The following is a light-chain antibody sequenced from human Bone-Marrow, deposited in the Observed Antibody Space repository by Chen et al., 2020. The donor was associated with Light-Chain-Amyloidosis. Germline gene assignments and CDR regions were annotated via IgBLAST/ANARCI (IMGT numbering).Light chain of an antibody. V-gene: IGKV3-20*01. J-gene: IGKJ4*01. CDR3: QQYGTSPLT. CDR1: KTISSNY. Sequence: EIVLTQSPGTLSLSPGEGANLSCRASKTISSNYLTWYQQKFGQAPRLLIYGSSSRATGIPDRFTGSGSETDFTLTINRLEPEDFAMYYCQQYGTSPLTFSGGTKVEIK. CDR2: GSS.